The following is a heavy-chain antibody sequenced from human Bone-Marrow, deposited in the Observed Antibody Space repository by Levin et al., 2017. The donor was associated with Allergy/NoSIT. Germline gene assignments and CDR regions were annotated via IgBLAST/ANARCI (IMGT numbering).Heavy chain of an antibody. D-gene: IGHD5-24*01. J-gene: IGHJ5*02. Sequence: GGSLRLSCAASGFTFSNSWMSWVRQTPGKGLEWVANIKEDGSEKYYVDSVKGRFTISRDNAKNSLYVQMNSLRAEDTAVYYCARDQFRRATIGARWFDPWGQGTLVFVSS. CDR1: GFTFSNSW. CDR2: IKEDGSEK. V-gene: IGHV3-7*01. CDR3: ARDQFRRATIGARWFDP.